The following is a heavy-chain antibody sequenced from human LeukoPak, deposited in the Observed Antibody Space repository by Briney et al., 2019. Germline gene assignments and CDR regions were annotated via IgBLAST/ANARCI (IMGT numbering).Heavy chain of an antibody. CDR2: IYYSGST. CDR3: ARAVGGRAYYYFDY. Sequence: PSETLSLTCTVSGGSISSYYWSWIRQPPGKGLEWIGYIYYSGSTNYNPSLKSRVTISVDTSKNQFSLKLSSVTAADTAVYYCARAVGGRAYYYFDYWGQGTLVTVSS. V-gene: IGHV4-59*01. D-gene: IGHD2-15*01. J-gene: IGHJ4*02. CDR1: GGSISSYY.